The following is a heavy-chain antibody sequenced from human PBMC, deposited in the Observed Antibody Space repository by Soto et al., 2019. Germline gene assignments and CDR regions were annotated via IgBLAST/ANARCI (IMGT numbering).Heavy chain of an antibody. CDR2: MNPNSGNT. V-gene: IGHV1-8*01. CDR3: ARAGGYGDYVVGATDAFDI. Sequence: EASVKVSCKASGYTFTSYDINWVRQATGQGLEWMGWMNPNSGNTGYAQKFQGRVTMTRNTSISTAYMELSSLRSEDTAVYYCARAGGYGDYVVGATDAFDIWGQGTMVTVSS. J-gene: IGHJ3*02. D-gene: IGHD4-17*01. CDR1: GYTFTSYD.